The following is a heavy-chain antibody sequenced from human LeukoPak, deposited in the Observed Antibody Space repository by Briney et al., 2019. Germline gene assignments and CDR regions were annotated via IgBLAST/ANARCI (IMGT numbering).Heavy chain of an antibody. CDR1: GFTFSSYA. D-gene: IGHD3-22*01. J-gene: IGHJ4*02. V-gene: IGHV3-23*01. CDR2: ISGSGGST. CDR3: AKDRRTYYYDSSGYHH. Sequence: SGGSLRLSCAASGFTFSSYAMSWVRQAPGKRLEWVSAISGSGGSTYYADSVKGRFTISRDNSKNTLYLQMNSLRAEDTAVYYCAKDRRTYYYDSSGYHHWGQGTLVTVSS.